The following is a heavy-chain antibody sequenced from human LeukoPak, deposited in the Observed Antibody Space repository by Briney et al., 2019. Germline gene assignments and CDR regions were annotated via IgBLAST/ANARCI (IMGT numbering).Heavy chain of an antibody. V-gene: IGHV1-69*13. J-gene: IGHJ4*02. D-gene: IGHD2-2*01. CDR2: ITPIFGTA. CDR3: ARGYCSSTSCYFDY. CDR1: GGTFSSYA. Sequence: ASVKVSCKASGGTFSSYAISWVRQAPGQGLEWMGGITPIFGTANYAQKFQGRVTITADESTSTAYMELSSLRSEDTAVYYCARGYCSSTSCYFDYWGQGALVTVSS.